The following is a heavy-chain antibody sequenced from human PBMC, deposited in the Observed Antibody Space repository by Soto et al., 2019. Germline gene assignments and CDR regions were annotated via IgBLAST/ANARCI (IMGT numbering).Heavy chain of an antibody. V-gene: IGHV4-61*01. CDR2: IFYSGST. Sequence: SETLSLTCTVSGVSVSGSYYWSWIRQPPGKGLQWIVYIFYSGSTNYSPSLKSRVTMSIDMSKNQFSLKLSSMTAADTAVYYCVRDVESPGISGSWGAFDIWGQGTVVTVSS. CDR1: GVSVSGSYY. CDR3: VRDVESPGISGSWGAFDI. J-gene: IGHJ3*02. D-gene: IGHD1-20*01.